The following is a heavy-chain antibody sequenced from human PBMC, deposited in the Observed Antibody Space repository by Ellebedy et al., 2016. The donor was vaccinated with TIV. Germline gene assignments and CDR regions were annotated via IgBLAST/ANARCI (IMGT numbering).Heavy chain of an antibody. CDR3: LRYSPPSNFDC. Sequence: GESLKISXAASGFTFSSYWMHWVRQAPGKGLVWVSRINGDGSGTIYADSVKGRFTISRDNAENTLYLQMNSLRVEDTAVYYCLRYSPPSNFDCWGQGTLVTVSS. V-gene: IGHV3-74*01. J-gene: IGHJ4*02. CDR1: GFTFSSYW. D-gene: IGHD6-13*01. CDR2: INGDGSGT.